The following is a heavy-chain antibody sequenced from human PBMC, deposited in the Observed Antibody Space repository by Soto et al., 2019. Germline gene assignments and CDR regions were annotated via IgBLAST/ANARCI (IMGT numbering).Heavy chain of an antibody. J-gene: IGHJ4*02. D-gene: IGHD6-13*01. CDR3: AGDLSGGSSWYEFDS. CDR2: IHHTGST. CDR1: GDSIRTSY. Sequence: QVQLQESGPGLVKPSETLSLSCTVSGDSIRTSYWSWIRQPPGKGLEWIGYIHHTGSTNSNPSLKSRVTISADTSKNQFSLKVASVTSGDTAVYYCAGDLSGGSSWYEFDSWGQGTLVTVSS. V-gene: IGHV4-59*01.